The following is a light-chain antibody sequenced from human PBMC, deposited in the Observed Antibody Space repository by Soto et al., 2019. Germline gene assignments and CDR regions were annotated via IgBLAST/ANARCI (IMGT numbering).Light chain of an antibody. CDR1: QSVNNN. CDR2: GVS. V-gene: IGKV3-15*01. J-gene: IGKJ1*01. Sequence: EIVMTQSPATLSVFPWERATLSCRASQSVNNNLAWYQQKPGQAPRLLIHGVSTRATGIPARFSGSGSGTEFNLTISRLEPEDFAVYYCQQYSSSWTFGQGTKVDIK. CDR3: QQYSSSWT.